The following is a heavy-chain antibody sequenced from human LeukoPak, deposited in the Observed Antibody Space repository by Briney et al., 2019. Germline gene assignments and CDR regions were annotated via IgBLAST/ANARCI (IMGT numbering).Heavy chain of an antibody. CDR2: IYYSGST. Sequence: SETLSLTCTVSGGSISSYYWSWIRQPPGKGLEWIGYIYYSGSTNYNPSLKSRVTISVDRSQNQFSLKLSSVTAADTAVYYCARHVETGPFFDYWGQGALVTVSS. D-gene: IGHD7-27*01. CDR3: ARHVETGPFFDY. V-gene: IGHV4-59*08. J-gene: IGHJ4*02. CDR1: GGSISSYY.